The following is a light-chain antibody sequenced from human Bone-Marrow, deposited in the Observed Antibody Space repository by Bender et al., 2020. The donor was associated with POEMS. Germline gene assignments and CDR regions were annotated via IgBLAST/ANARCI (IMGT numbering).Light chain of an antibody. CDR1: GRDVGYYNY. J-gene: IGLJ3*02. CDR3: CSYADGSSFWV. Sequence: QSALTQPPSASGSPGQSVTISCTGTGRDVGYYNYVSWYQQHPDKVPKVMIYEVHQRPSGVSDRFSGSKSGNTASLTISGLQPEDEADYYCCSYADGSSFWVFGGGTKLTVL. CDR2: EVH. V-gene: IGLV2-8*01.